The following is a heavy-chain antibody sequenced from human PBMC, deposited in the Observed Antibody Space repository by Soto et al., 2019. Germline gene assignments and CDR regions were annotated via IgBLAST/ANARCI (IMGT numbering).Heavy chain of an antibody. CDR3: AGTTGPEGGYCSSTSCYSGDAFDI. CDR1: GYTFTSYA. D-gene: IGHD2-2*01. CDR2: INAGNGNT. Sequence: ASVKVSCEASGYTFTSYAMHWVRQAPGQRLEWMGWINAGNGNTKYSQKFQGRVTITRDTSASTAYMELSSLRSEDTAVYYCAGTTGPEGGYCSSTSCYSGDAFDIWGQGTMVTVSS. J-gene: IGHJ3*02. V-gene: IGHV1-3*01.